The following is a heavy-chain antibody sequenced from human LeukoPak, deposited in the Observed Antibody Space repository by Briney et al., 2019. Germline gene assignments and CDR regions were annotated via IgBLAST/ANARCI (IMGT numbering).Heavy chain of an antibody. CDR1: GFTFSSYW. CDR3: ARRYCGSPSCVNWFDP. J-gene: IGHJ5*02. V-gene: IGHV3-74*01. D-gene: IGHD2-2*01. CDR2: INGDGSST. Sequence: GGSLRLSCAASGFTFSSYWMYWVRQAPGKGLVWVSRINGDGSSTSYADSVKGRFTISRDNAKNTLFLQMNSLRAEDTAVYYCARRYCGSPSCVNWFDPWGQGALVAVSP.